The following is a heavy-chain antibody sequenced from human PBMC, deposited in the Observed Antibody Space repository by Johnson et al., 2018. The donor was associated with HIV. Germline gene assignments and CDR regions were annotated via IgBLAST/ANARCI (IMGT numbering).Heavy chain of an antibody. CDR3: AKDWDRWLQPPGDACDI. D-gene: IGHD5-24*01. Sequence: VQLVESGGGLVKPGGSLRLSCAASGFTFSNAWMSWVRQAPGKGLEWVGRIKSKTDGGTTDYAAPVKGRFTISRDDSKNTLYLQMNSLKTEDTAVYYCAKDWDRWLQPPGDACDIRGRGTMVTVSS. CDR2: IKSKTDGGTT. V-gene: IGHV3-15*01. J-gene: IGHJ3*02. CDR1: GFTFSNAW.